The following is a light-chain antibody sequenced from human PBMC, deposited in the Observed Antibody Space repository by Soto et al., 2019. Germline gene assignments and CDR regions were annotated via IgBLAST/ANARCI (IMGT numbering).Light chain of an antibody. J-gene: IGKJ5*01. V-gene: IGKV3D-15*01. Sequence: EVVMTQSPATLSVSPGERATLSCRASQTVRDNLGWYQQKPGQPPRLLIYGATTRATGIPARFSGSGSGTEFTLTISSLQSEDFAVYYCQQRSNWPPVFGQGTRLEIK. CDR3: QQRSNWPPV. CDR2: GAT. CDR1: QTVRDN.